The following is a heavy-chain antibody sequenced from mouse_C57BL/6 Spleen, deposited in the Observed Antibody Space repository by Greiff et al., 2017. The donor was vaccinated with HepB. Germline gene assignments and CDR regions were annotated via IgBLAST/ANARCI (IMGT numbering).Heavy chain of an antibody. Sequence: QVQLQQSGPCLVQPSQSLSITCTVSGFSLTSYGVHWVRQSPGKGLEWLGVIWSGGSTDYNAAFISSLSISKDNSKSQVFFKMNSLQADDTAIYYCARADPSYGSSSWFAYWGHVTLVTVSA. CDR1: GFSLTSYG. J-gene: IGHJ3*01. CDR3: ARADPSYGSSSWFAY. V-gene: IGHV2-2*01. CDR2: IWSGGST. D-gene: IGHD1-1*01.